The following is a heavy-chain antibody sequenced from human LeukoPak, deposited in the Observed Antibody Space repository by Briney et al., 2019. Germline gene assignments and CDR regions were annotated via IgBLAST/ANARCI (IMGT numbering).Heavy chain of an antibody. CDR2: IYYSGST. Sequence: PSQTLSLTCTVSGGSISSGGYYWSWIRQHPGKGLEWIGYIYYSGSTYYNPSLKSRVTISVDTSKNQFSLKLSSVTAADTAVYYCARDPPPEDGNDASDIWGQGTMVTVSS. V-gene: IGHV4-31*03. J-gene: IGHJ3*02. CDR1: GGSISSGGYY. CDR3: ARDPPPEDGNDASDI. D-gene: IGHD5-24*01.